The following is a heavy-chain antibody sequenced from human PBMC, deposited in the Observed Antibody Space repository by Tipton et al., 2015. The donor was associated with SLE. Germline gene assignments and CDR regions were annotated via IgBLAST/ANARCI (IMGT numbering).Heavy chain of an antibody. Sequence: GLVKPSETLSLTCTVSGGSITNHYWNWIRQPPGKGLEWIGYIHYSGTTHDNPSLKSRVTMSVDMSKNQFSLRLTSVTSADTAVYYCARAVRAGDSTYMTDVYDVWGHGTVVTVSS. V-gene: IGHV4-59*08. CDR3: ARAVRAGDSTYMTDVYDV. D-gene: IGHD2-21*02. J-gene: IGHJ3*01. CDR1: GGSITNHY. CDR2: IHYSGTT.